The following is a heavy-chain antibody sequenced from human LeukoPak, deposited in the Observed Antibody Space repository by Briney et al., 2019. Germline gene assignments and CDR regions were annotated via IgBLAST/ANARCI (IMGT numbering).Heavy chain of an antibody. CDR2: INHSGST. Sequence: SETLSLTCAVYGGSFSGYYWSWIRQPPGKGLEWIGEINHSGSTNYNPSLKSRVTISVDTSKNQFSLKLSSVTAADTAVYYCARVTAARLRARMDVWGKGTTVTVSS. D-gene: IGHD6-6*01. CDR3: ARVTAARLRARMDV. V-gene: IGHV4-34*01. CDR1: GGSFSGYY. J-gene: IGHJ6*03.